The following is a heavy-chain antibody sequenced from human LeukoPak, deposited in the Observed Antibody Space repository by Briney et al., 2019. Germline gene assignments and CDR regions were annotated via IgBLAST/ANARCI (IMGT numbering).Heavy chain of an antibody. CDR1: GGSISSHY. CDR2: IYYSGST. V-gene: IGHV4-59*11. CDR3: ARNYCSSTSRYTPFDY. Sequence: SETLSLTCTVSGGSISSHYWSWIRQPPGKGLEWIGYIYYSGSTNYNPSLKSRVTMSVDTSKNQFSLKLSSVTAADTAVYYCARNYCSSTSRYTPFDYWGQGTLVTVSS. J-gene: IGHJ4*02. D-gene: IGHD2-2*02.